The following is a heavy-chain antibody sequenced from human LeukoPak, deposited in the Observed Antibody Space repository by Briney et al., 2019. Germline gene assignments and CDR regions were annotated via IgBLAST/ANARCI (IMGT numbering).Heavy chain of an antibody. CDR3: ARGIAARSAYYYYGMDV. J-gene: IGHJ6*02. Sequence: GGSLRLSCAASGFTFSSYGMHWVRQAPGKGLEWVAVIWYDGSNKDYADSVKDRFTISRDNSKSTLYLQMNSLRAEDTAVYYCARGIAARSAYYYYGMDVWGQGTTVTVSS. V-gene: IGHV3-33*01. CDR2: IWYDGSNK. D-gene: IGHD6-6*01. CDR1: GFTFSSYG.